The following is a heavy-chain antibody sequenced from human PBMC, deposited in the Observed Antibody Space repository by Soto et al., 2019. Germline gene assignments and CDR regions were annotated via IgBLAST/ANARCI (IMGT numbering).Heavy chain of an antibody. CDR3: ARGATHGSSWYFWFDP. CDR2: IIPLFGTT. J-gene: IGHJ5*02. D-gene: IGHD6-13*01. CDR1: RGTFSTYP. Sequence: QVQLVQSGAEVRMPGSSVKVSCKASRGTFSTYPINWVRQAPGQGLEWMGGIIPLFGTTNYAQKFKGRVTITADESTSTAYMELSSLRAEDAAVYYCARGATHGSSWYFWFDPWGQGTLVTVSS. V-gene: IGHV1-69*01.